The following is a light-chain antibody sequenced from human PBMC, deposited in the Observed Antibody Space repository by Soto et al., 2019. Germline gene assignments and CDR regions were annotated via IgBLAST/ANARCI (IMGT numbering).Light chain of an antibody. V-gene: IGLV2-14*01. CDR1: SSDVGGYNY. Sequence: LTQPASVSGSPGQSITISCTGTSSDVGGYNYVSWYQQHPGKAPKLMIYEVSNRPSGVSNRFSGSKSGNTASLTISGLQAEDEADYYCSSYTSSTTPYVFGTGTKVTVL. CDR2: EVS. J-gene: IGLJ1*01. CDR3: SSYTSSTTPYV.